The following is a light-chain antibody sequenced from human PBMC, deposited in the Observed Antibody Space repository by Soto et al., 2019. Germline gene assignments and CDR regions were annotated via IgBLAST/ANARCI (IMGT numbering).Light chain of an antibody. CDR1: QGIDNF. V-gene: IGKV1-39*01. CDR2: AAS. J-gene: IGKJ1*01. CDR3: QQSFTNPKT. Sequence: DIQMTQSPSSLSASVGDRVTITCRASQGIDNFLNWYQQKPGEAPKVLIYAASSLQTGVPSRFSGSGSGTVFTLTINSLQPEDFAIYFCQQSFTNPKTFGQGTEVDIK.